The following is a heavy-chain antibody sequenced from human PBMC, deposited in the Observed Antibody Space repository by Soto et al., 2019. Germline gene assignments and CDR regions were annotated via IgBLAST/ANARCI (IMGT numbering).Heavy chain of an antibody. CDR3: ARTPAGGSYPR. CDR2: ISAYNGNT. CDR1: GYTFPSYG. D-gene: IGHD1-26*01. J-gene: IGHJ4*01. Sequence: QVQLVQSGAEMKKPGASVKVSCKASGYTFPSYGISWVRQAPGQGLEWMGWISAYNGNTHFAQKFQGRVTMTTDTSTTSDYMALRSMRAEDTAVYSCARTPAGGSYPRWGHRPLVNVSS. V-gene: IGHV1-18*01.